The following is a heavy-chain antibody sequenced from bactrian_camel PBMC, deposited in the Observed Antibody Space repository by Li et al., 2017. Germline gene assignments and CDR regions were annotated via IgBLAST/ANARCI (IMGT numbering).Heavy chain of an antibody. Sequence: QLVESGGGSVQEGGSLTLSCKASPLSYSSYCLGWVRQAPGKSREGIAAIDSDGVTSYADSVKGRFTLFLDSAKTTTWLQMNNLKLDGTAMYYCAPDPSPQMGCYWTRGTQVTVS. CDR3: APDPSPQMGCY. D-gene: IGHD3*01. V-gene: IGHV3S42*01. CDR2: IDSDGVT. J-gene: IGHJ4*01. CDR1: PLSYSSYC.